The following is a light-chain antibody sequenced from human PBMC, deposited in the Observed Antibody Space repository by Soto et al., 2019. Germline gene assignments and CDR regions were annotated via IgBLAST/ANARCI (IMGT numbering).Light chain of an antibody. J-gene: IGKJ5*01. Sequence: EMVLTQSPGTLSLSPGERATLSCRASQSVSSNYLAWYQQKPGQAPRLLIYGASNRATGIPDRSSGRGSGTDFTLTISRLEPEDFAVYYCQQYGSSPPITFGQGTRLEIK. CDR3: QQYGSSPPIT. V-gene: IGKV3-20*01. CDR2: GAS. CDR1: QSVSSNY.